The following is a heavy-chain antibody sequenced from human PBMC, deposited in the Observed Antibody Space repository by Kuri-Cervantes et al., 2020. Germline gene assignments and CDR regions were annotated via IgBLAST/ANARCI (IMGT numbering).Heavy chain of an antibody. CDR2: INHSGST. V-gene: IGHV4-34*01. Sequence: SETLSLTCAVYGGSFSGYYWSWIRQPPGKGLEWIGEINHSGSTNYNRSLKSRVTISVDTSNNQFSLKLSSVTAADTAVYYCAKAVSGTTEVFDHWGQGTLVTVSS. CDR1: GGSFSGYY. CDR3: AKAVSGTTEVFDH. J-gene: IGHJ4*02. D-gene: IGHD1/OR15-1a*01.